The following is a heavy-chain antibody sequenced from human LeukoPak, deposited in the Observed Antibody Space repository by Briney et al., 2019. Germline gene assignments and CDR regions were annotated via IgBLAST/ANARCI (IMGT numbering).Heavy chain of an antibody. D-gene: IGHD6-19*01. CDR1: GFTVSSNY. Sequence: GGSLRLSCAASGFTVSSNYMSWVRQAPGKGLEWVSVIYSGGSTYYADSVKGRFTISRDNSKNTLYLQMNSLRAEDTAVYYCARDKGVAGTQPDYYYYYYMDVWGKGTTVTISS. CDR3: ARDKGVAGTQPDYYYYYYMDV. V-gene: IGHV3-53*01. J-gene: IGHJ6*03. CDR2: IYSGGST.